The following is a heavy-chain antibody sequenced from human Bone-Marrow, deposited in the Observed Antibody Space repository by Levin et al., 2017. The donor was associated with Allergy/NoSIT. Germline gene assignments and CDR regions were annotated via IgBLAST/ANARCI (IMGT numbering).Heavy chain of an antibody. V-gene: IGHV1-69*04. CDR1: GGTFSSYA. CDR2: IILILGIA. CDR3: ASLHCSSSRCDRWRFDP. J-gene: IGHJ5*02. Sequence: WASVKVSCKASGGTFSSYAISWVRQAPGQGLEWMGRIILILGIANYAQKFKGRVTITADKSTSTAYMELSSLRSDDTAVYYCASLHCSSSRCDRWRFDPWGQGTLVTVSS. D-gene: IGHD2-2*01.